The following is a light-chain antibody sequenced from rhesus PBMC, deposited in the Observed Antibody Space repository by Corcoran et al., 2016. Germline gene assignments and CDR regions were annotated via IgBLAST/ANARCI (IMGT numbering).Light chain of an antibody. CDR3: GQGTNVPYS. V-gene: IGKV2-65*01. CDR2: TVA. J-gene: IGKJ2*01. Sequence: MTQSPLSLPLTPGQPASIPSRSSQSLVHSNGHTYLSWYHHKPGQPPRRLIVTVANRGSGVPDRFSGSGAGTDFTLKISRVEAEDVGIYYCGQGTNVPYSFGQGTKVEIK. CDR1: QSLVHSNGHTY.